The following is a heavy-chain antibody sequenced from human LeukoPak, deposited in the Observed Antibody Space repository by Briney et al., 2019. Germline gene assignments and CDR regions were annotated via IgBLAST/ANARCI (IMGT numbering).Heavy chain of an antibody. CDR3: AREDVLMDV. CDR2: IYYSGST. Sequence: SETLSLTCTVSGVSISSYYWSWIRQPPGKGLEWIGYIYYSGSTNYNPSLKSRVTISVDTSKNQFSLQLNSVTPEDTAVYYCAREDVLMDVWGQGTTVTVSS. J-gene: IGHJ6*02. V-gene: IGHV4-59*12. CDR1: GVSISSYY. D-gene: IGHD3-16*01.